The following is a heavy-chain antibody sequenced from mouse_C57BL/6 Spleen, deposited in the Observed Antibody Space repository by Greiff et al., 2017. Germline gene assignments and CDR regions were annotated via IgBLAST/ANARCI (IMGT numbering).Heavy chain of an antibody. CDR1: GFNIKDYY. J-gene: IGHJ3*01. Sequence: VQLQQSGAELVKPGASVKLSCTASGFNIKDYYMHWVKQRTEQGLEWIGRIDPEDGETKSAPKFQGKATITADTSSNTAYLQRSSLTSEDTAVYYCARSYNWDGAWFAYWGQGTLVTVSA. CDR2: IDPEDGET. V-gene: IGHV14-2*01. CDR3: ARSYNWDGAWFAY. D-gene: IGHD4-1*01.